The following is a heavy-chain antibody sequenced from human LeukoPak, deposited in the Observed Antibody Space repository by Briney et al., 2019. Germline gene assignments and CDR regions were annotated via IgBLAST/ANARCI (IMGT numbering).Heavy chain of an antibody. V-gene: IGHV3-23*01. CDR2: TTGSGDST. D-gene: IGHD2-15*01. CDR3: AKTPAADIDY. CDR1: GFTFSSYA. Sequence: GGSLRLSCAASGFTFSSYAMSWVRQAPGKGLEWVSGTTGSGDSTYYADSVKGRFTISRDNSKNTLYLQMNSLRPEDTAMYYCAKTPAADIDYWGQGTLVTVSS. J-gene: IGHJ4*02.